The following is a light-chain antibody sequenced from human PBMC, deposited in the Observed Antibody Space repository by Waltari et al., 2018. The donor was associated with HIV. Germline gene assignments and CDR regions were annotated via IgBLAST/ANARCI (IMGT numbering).Light chain of an antibody. CDR3: YSTESSGTHRV. Sequence: SYELTQPPSVSVSPGHTARITCSGDTLPKKYAHWYQKKSGQAPVLVIYEDIKRPSGIPERFSGSSSGTMAILTISGAQVEDEADYYCYSTESSGTHRVFGGGTKLTVL. CDR2: EDI. V-gene: IGLV3-10*01. CDR1: TLPKKY. J-gene: IGLJ3*02.